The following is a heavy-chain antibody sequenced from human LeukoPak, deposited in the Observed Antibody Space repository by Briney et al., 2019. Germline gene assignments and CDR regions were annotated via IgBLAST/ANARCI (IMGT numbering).Heavy chain of an antibody. Sequence: GASAKVSCKASGYTFTGYYMHWVRQAPGQGLEWMGWINPNSGGTNYAQKFQGRVTMTRDTSISTAYMELSRLRSDDTAVYYCARDYGDYVGGPDYWGQGTLVTVSS. CDR3: ARDYGDYVGGPDY. CDR2: INPNSGGT. D-gene: IGHD4-17*01. J-gene: IGHJ4*02. CDR1: GYTFTGYY. V-gene: IGHV1-2*02.